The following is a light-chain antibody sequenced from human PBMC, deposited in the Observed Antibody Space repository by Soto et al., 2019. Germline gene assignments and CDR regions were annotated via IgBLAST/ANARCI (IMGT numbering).Light chain of an antibody. J-gene: IGKJ1*01. CDR1: QGISSY. Sequence: AIRMTQSPSSLSASTGDRVTITYRASQGISSYLAWYQQKPGKAPKLLIYAASTLQSGVPSRFSGSGSGTDFTLTISCLQSEDFATYYCQQYYIYPRTFGQGTKV. CDR3: QQYYIYPRT. CDR2: AAS. V-gene: IGKV1-8*01.